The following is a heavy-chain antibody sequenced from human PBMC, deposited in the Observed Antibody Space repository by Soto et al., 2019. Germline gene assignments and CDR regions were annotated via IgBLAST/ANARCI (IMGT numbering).Heavy chain of an antibody. D-gene: IGHD4-17*01. CDR3: ARDRYGHNSLDS. V-gene: IGHV3-21*01. CDR2: ISRSGIYL. J-gene: IGHJ4*02. Sequence: PGGSLRLSCAASGFTFSDYTMNWVRQAPGKGLEWVSSISRSGIYLYNVDSVKGRFTISSDNAENSLYLQLNSLRADDTAVYYCARDRYGHNSLDSWGQGTLVNVSS. CDR1: GFTFSDYT.